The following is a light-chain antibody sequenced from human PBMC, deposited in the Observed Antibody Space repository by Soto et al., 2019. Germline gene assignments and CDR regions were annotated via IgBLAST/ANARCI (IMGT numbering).Light chain of an antibody. CDR2: DAS. J-gene: IGKJ4*01. V-gene: IGKV1-5*01. Sequence: PHKRAVSVSGGDTITCRTSQSISSWLAWYQQKPGKAPKLLIYDASSLESGVPSRFSGSGYGTEAYVTVSSPQPYCFTAYQFYQDTSYASVTFGGGTKVDIK. CDR3: YQDTSYASVT. CDR1: QSISSW.